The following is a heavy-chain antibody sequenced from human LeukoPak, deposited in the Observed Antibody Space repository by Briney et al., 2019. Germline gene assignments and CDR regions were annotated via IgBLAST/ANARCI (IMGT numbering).Heavy chain of an antibody. CDR2: IWYDGSNK. Sequence: GRSLRLSCAASGFTFSSYGMHWVRQAPGKGLEWVAVIWYDGSNKYYADSVKGRFTISRDNSKNTLYLQMNSLRAEDTAVYYCARESIAVAGRSFDYWGQGTLVTVSS. D-gene: IGHD6-19*01. CDR1: GFTFSSYG. V-gene: IGHV3-33*01. J-gene: IGHJ4*02. CDR3: ARESIAVAGRSFDY.